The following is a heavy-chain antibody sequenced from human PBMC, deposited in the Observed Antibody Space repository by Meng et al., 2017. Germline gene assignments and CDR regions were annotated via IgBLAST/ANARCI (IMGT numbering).Heavy chain of an antibody. V-gene: IGHV3-21*01. D-gene: IGHD3-22*01. CDR1: GFTFSSYS. J-gene: IGHJ4*02. CDR3: ARTQSPNYYDSSGYPKNNFFDY. Sequence: GESLKISCAASGFTFSSYSMNWVRQAPGKGLEWVSSISSSSSYIYYADSVKGRFTISRDNAKNSLYLQMNSLRAEDTAVYYCARTQSPNYYDSSGYPKNNFFDYWGQGTLVTVSS. CDR2: ISSSSSYI.